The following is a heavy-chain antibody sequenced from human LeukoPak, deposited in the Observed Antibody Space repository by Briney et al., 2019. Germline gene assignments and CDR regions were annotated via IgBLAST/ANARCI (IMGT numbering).Heavy chain of an antibody. D-gene: IGHD6-19*01. J-gene: IGHJ4*02. Sequence: GGSLRLSCAASGFTFTNYAVTWVRQAPGKGLVWVSTISVNDDGTYYADSVKGRFTISRDNSKNTLYRQMNSLRAEDTAVYYCARDQYSSGWYPPDYWGQGTLVTVSS. CDR3: ARDQYSSGWYPPDY. CDR2: ISVNDDGT. CDR1: GFTFTNYA. V-gene: IGHV3-23*01.